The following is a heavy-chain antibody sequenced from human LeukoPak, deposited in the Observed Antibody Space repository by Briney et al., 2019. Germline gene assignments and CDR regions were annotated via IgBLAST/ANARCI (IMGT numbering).Heavy chain of an antibody. CDR3: AREVGVSGYSGYDPVDY. CDR1: GYTFTGYY. D-gene: IGHD5-12*01. J-gene: IGHJ4*02. V-gene: IGHV1-2*02. CDR2: INPNSGST. Sequence: ASVKVSCKASGYTFTGYYIHWVRQAPGQGLEWMGWINPNSGSTNYAQKFQGRVTMTRDTSISAAYMELSRLRSDDTAVYYCAREVGVSGYSGYDPVDYWGQGTLVTVSS.